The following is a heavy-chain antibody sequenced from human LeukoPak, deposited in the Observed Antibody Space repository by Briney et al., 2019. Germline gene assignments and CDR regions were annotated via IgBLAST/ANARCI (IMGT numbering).Heavy chain of an antibody. D-gene: IGHD4-17*01. CDR2: ISFDGSSK. Sequence: GGSLRLSCAASGFSFSTHALHWVRQAPGKGLEWVAVISFDGSSKNYADSVLGRFTISRDNSKNTLYLQMNSLRAEDTAVYYCAKDGTTTVTTGDFDYWGQGTLVTVSS. J-gene: IGHJ4*02. CDR1: GFSFSTHA. CDR3: AKDGTTTVTTGDFDY. V-gene: IGHV3-30-3*01.